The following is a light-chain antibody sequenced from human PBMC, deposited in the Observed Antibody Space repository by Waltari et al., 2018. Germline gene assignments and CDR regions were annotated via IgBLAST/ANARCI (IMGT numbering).Light chain of an antibody. Sequence: DIQMTPSPSTLSASVGDRVTITCRASHSITTYLAWYQQKPGKAPTMLIYEASTLESGVPSRFIGSGSGTEFTLTISSLQPDDTATYYCQQYYSYPLTFGQGSKVEIK. J-gene: IGKJ1*01. CDR2: EAS. CDR1: HSITTY. CDR3: QQYYSYPLT. V-gene: IGKV1-5*03.